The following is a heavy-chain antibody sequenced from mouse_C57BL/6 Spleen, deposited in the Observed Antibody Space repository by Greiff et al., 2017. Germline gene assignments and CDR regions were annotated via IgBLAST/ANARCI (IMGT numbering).Heavy chain of an antibody. V-gene: IGHV1-53*01. J-gene: IGHJ2*01. CDR2: INPSNGDT. CDR1: GYTFTSYW. CDR3: ARSTTVVAPFDY. Sequence: QVHVKQPGTELVKPGASVKLSCKASGYTFTSYWMHWVKQRPGQGLEWIGNINPSNGDTNYNEKFKSKATLPVDKSSSTAYMQLSSLTSEDSAVYYCARSTTVVAPFDYWGQGTTLTVSS. D-gene: IGHD1-1*01.